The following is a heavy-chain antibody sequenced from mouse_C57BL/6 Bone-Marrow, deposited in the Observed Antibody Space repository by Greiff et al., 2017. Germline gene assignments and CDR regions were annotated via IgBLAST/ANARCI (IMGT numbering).Heavy chain of an antibody. D-gene: IGHD2-4*01. CDR1: GYTFTSYW. J-gene: IGHJ3*01. V-gene: IGHV1-74*01. Sequence: QVQLQQPGAELVKTGASVKVSCKASGYTFTSYWMHWVKQRPGQGLEWIGRIHPSDSDTNYNQKFKGKATLTVDNSASTAYMQRSSLTSEDSAVYYGAKWGLLSYDDYDGFAYWGQGTLVTVSA. CDR3: AKWGLLSYDDYDGFAY. CDR2: IHPSDSDT.